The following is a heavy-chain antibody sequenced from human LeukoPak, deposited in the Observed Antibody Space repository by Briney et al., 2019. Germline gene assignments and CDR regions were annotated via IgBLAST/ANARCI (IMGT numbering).Heavy chain of an antibody. V-gene: IGHV4-59*01. CDR2: IYYSGST. Sequence: SETLSLTCTVSGGSISSYYWSWIRQPPGKGLEWIGYIYYSGSTNDNPSLKSRVTISVDTSRNQFSLKLSSVTAADTAVYYCARGRRYYDSSGYYVTDYWGQGTLVTVSS. J-gene: IGHJ4*02. CDR1: GGSISSYY. CDR3: ARGRRYYDSSGYYVTDY. D-gene: IGHD3-22*01.